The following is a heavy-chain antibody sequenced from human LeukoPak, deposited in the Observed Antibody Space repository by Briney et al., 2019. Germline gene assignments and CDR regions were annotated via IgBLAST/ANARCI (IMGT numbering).Heavy chain of an antibody. CDR3: ARCYYGSGNNPGSDY. CDR1: GYTFTSYD. V-gene: IGHV1-8*01. Sequence: ASVKVSCKASGYTFTSYDINWVRQATGQGLEWMGWMNPNSGNTGYAQKFQGRVTKTRNTSISTAYMELSSLRSEDTAVYYCARCYYGSGNNPGSDYWGQGTLVTVSS. J-gene: IGHJ4*02. CDR2: MNPNSGNT. D-gene: IGHD3-10*01.